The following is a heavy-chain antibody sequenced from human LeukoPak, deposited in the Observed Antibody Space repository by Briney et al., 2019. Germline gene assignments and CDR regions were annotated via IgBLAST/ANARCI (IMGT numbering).Heavy chain of an antibody. D-gene: IGHD4-4*01. CDR1: GGSISSYY. CDR3: ARDSRDYSNYYFDY. CDR2: IYYSGST. Sequence: KPSETLSLTCTVSGGSISSYYWSWIRQPPGKGLEWIGYIYYSGSTYYNPSLKSRVTISVDTSKNQFSLKLSSVTAADTAVYYCARDSRDYSNYYFDYWGQGTLVTVSS. V-gene: IGHV4-59*12. J-gene: IGHJ4*02.